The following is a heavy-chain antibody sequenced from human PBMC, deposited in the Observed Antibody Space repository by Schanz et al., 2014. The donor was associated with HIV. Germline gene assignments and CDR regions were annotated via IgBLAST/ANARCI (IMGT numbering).Heavy chain of an antibody. D-gene: IGHD4-4*01. V-gene: IGHV3-30*03. Sequence: QVQLVESGGGVVQPGRSLRLSCAASGFTFSRDGMNWVRQAPGKGLECVAVISYDGSNEYYADSVKGRFTISRDYDKNSLFLQMYSLRDDDTAVYYCARGWRENSFDYWGQGTLVTVSS. J-gene: IGHJ4*02. CDR3: ARGWRENSFDY. CDR1: GFTFSRDG. CDR2: ISYDGSNE.